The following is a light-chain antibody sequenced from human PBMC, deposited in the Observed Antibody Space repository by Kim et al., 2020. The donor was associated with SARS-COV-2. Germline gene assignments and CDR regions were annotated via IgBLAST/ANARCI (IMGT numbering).Light chain of an antibody. CDR2: DVS. CDR3: SSYTGSSTPV. Sequence: GQAITISCTGTGSDVGGYNYVSWYQQHPGKAPKLMIYDVSNRPSGVSNRFSGSKSGNTASLTISGLQAEDEADYYCSSYTGSSTPVFGGGTQLTVL. V-gene: IGLV2-14*03. J-gene: IGLJ2*01. CDR1: GSDVGGYNY.